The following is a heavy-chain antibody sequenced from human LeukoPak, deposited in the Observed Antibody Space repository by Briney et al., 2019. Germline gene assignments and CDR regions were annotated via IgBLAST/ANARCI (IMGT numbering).Heavy chain of an antibody. CDR1: GGSISSGSYY. CDR3: ARVGCSGGSCYYFDY. V-gene: IGHV4-61*02. J-gene: IGHJ4*02. D-gene: IGHD2-15*01. CDR2: IYTGGKT. Sequence: PSETLSLTCTVPGGSISSGSYYWTWIRQPAGKGLELIGRIYTGGKTNYNPSLKSRVTISVDTSKNQFSLKLSSVTAADTAVYYCARVGCSGGSCYYFDYWGQGTLVTVSS.